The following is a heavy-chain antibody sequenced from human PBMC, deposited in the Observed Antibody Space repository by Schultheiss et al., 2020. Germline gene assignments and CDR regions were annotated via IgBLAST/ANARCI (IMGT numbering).Heavy chain of an antibody. CDR2: ISWDGGST. Sequence: GESLKISCAASGFTFDDYTMHWVRQAPGKGLEWVSLISWDGGSTYYADSVKGRFTISRDNSKNSLYLQMNSLRTEDTAVYYCTRLWDLPWGQGTLVTVSS. J-gene: IGHJ4*02. V-gene: IGHV3-43*01. D-gene: IGHD1-26*01. CDR3: TRLWDLP. CDR1: GFTFDDYT.